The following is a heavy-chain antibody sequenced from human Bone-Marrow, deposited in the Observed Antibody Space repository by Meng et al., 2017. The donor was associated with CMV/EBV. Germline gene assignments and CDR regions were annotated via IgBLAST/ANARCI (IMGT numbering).Heavy chain of an antibody. CDR1: GGPFSGYY. V-gene: IGHV4-34*01. CDR3: ARRIQLWLRAYYYYGMDV. D-gene: IGHD5-18*01. J-gene: IGHJ6*02. CDR2: INHSGST. Sequence: GSLRLSCAVYGGPFSGYYWSWIRQPPGKGLEWIGEINHSGSTNYNPSLKSRVIISADTSMNQFSLKLSSVTAADTAVYYCARRIQLWLRAYYYYGMDVWGQRTTVTVSS.